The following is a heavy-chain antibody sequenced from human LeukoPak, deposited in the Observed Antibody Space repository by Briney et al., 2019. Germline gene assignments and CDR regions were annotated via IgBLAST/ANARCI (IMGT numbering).Heavy chain of an antibody. CDR1: GGTFSSYA. J-gene: IGHJ6*03. D-gene: IGHD2-2*02. V-gene: IGHV1-69*13. CDR3: ARGNQLLYSYYYMDV. CDR2: IIPIFGTA. Sequence: SVKVSCKASGGTFSSYAISWVRQAPGQGLEWMGGIIPIFGTANYAQKFQGRVTITADESTSTAYMELSGLRSEDTAVYYCARGNQLLYSYYYMDVWGKGTTVTVSS.